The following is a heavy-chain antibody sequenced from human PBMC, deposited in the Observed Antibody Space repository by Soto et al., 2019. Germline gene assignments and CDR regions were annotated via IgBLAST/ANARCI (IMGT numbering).Heavy chain of an antibody. Sequence: SETLSLTCTVSGGSISSYYWSWIRQPPGKGLEWIGYIYYSGSTNYNPSLKSRVTISVDTSKNQFSLKLSSVTAADTAVYYCARRSNYPAFDYWGQGTLVTVSS. CDR3: ARRSNYPAFDY. CDR2: IYYSGST. J-gene: IGHJ4*02. V-gene: IGHV4-59*08. CDR1: GGSISSYY. D-gene: IGHD3-10*01.